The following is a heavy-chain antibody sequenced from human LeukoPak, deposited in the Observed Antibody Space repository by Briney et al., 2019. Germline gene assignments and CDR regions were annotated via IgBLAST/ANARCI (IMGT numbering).Heavy chain of an antibody. Sequence: SETLSLTCTVSGGSLGNFFWSWIRQSPGEGLEWIGFIYENGRTSYNPSLKRRVTISVDMSKNQFALRLTSMTAADAAVYYCARDWELGHWGRGILVTVTS. V-gene: IGHV4-59*01. CDR3: ARDWELGH. J-gene: IGHJ4*02. CDR1: GGSLGNFF. D-gene: IGHD1-26*01. CDR2: IYENGRT.